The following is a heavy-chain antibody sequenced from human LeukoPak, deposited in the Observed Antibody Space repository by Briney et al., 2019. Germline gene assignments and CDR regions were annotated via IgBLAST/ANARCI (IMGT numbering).Heavy chain of an antibody. CDR3: ASSRVYSDSSGWNYGMDV. V-gene: IGHV4-34*01. CDR2: INNSGTT. J-gene: IGHJ6*02. D-gene: IGHD3-22*01. CDR1: GVSFRGYY. Sequence: SETLSLTCAAYGVSFRGYYWSWVRQPPGKGLEWMGEINNSGTTNYYPSFKKGRTVFIDTYRKKIFLKLRYMTAADAAVDYCASSRVYSDSSGWNYGMDVWGQGTTVTVSS.